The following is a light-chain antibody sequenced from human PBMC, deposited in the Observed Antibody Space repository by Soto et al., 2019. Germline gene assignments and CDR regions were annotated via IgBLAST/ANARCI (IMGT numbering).Light chain of an antibody. J-gene: IGKJ1*01. Sequence: DVVMIQSPLSLSVTPGEPASISCRSSQSLLYSNGYNYLDWYLQKPGQSPQLLIYLGSNRASGVPDRFTGSGSGTDFTLKISRVEAEDVGVYYCMQALDMRTFDQGTRVEIK. CDR2: LGS. CDR1: QSLLYSNGYNY. CDR3: MQALDMRT. V-gene: IGKV2-28*01.